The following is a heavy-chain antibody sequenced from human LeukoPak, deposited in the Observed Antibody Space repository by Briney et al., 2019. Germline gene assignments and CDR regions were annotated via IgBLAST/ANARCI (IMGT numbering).Heavy chain of an antibody. D-gene: IGHD3-16*01. CDR1: GFTFSGSA. CDR3: AKGDKMLTWRRTYNRFDP. Sequence: GGSLRLSCAASGFTFSGSAMHWVRQASGKGLEWVGRIRSKANSYATAYAASVKGRFTISRDDSKNTAYLQMNSLRAEDTAVYFCAKGDKMLTWRRTYNRFDPWGQGTLVTVSS. CDR2: IRSKANSYAT. V-gene: IGHV3-73*01. J-gene: IGHJ5*02.